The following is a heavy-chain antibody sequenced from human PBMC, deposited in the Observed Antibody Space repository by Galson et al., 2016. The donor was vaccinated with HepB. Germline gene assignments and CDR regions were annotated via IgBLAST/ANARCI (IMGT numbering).Heavy chain of an antibody. Sequence: CAISGDSVSGNSAAWNWIRQSPSRGLEWLGRTYYRSKWYNDYAVSVKSRITIIPDTSKNQFSLQLNSVTPEDTAVYYCTRDGHYDCFSPYKTSSYGMEVWGQGTTVTVSS. J-gene: IGHJ6*02. D-gene: IGHD3-3*01. V-gene: IGHV6-1*01. CDR3: TRDGHYDCFSPYKTSSYGMEV. CDR2: TYYRSKWYN. CDR1: GDSVSGNSAA.